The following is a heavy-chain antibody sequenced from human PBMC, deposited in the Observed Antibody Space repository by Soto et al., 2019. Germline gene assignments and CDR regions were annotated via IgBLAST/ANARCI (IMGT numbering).Heavy chain of an antibody. J-gene: IGHJ3*02. CDR3: ARHFRAAAPPDAFDI. CDR2: ISPGDSDT. Sequence: GESLKISXKXSGYXFTSYWIXWVXQXXGKGLEWMGVISPGDSDTKYSPSFQGQVTISAAKSISTAYLQWSSLKASDTAMYYCARHFRAAAPPDAFDIWGQGTMVTVSS. V-gene: IGHV5-51*01. CDR1: GYXFTSYW. D-gene: IGHD6-13*01.